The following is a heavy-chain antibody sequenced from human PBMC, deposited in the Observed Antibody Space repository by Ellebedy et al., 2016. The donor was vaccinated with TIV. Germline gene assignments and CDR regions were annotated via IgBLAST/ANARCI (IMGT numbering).Heavy chain of an antibody. CDR1: GFTFSSYA. CDR2: ISYDGSNK. V-gene: IGHV3-30-3*01. CDR3: ARADSSEGYYYGMDV. J-gene: IGHJ6*02. Sequence: GGSLRLSCAAPGFTFSSYAMHWVRQAPGKGLEWVAVISYDGSNKYYADSVKGRFTISRDNSKNTLYLQMNSLRAEDTAVYYCARADSSEGYYYGMDVWGQGTTVTVSS. D-gene: IGHD6-25*01.